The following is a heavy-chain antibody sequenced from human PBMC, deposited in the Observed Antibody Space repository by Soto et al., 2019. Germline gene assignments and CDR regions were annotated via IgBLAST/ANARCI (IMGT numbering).Heavy chain of an antibody. CDR2: ISYDGGNK. Sequence: QVQLVESGGGVVQPGRSLSLSCAASGFTFSSYAMHWVRHAPGKGLEWVAVISYDGGNKYYAASVKVRFNISRDNSNNTLYLQMNRLRAEVTAVYYCARAVVTAIPYDCYGMDGWGQGTTVTVSS. V-gene: IGHV3-30-3*01. CDR1: GFTFSSYA. J-gene: IGHJ6*02. CDR3: ARAVVTAIPYDCYGMDG. D-gene: IGHD2-21*02.